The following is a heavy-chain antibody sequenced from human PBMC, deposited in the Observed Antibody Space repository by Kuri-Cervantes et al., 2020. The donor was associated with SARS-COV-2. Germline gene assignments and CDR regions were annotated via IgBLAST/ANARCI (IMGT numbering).Heavy chain of an antibody. CDR3: ARDQDIVVVPAAIPHYYYGMDV. D-gene: IGHD2-2*01. J-gene: IGHJ6*02. V-gene: IGHV1-24*01. CDR1: GYTLTELS. Sequence: ASVKVSCKVSGYTLTELSMHWVRQAPGKGLEWMGGFDLEDGETIYAQKFQGRVTMTEDTSIDTAYMELRSLRSDDTAVYYCARDQDIVVVPAAIPHYYYGMDVWGQGTTVTVSS. CDR2: FDLEDGET.